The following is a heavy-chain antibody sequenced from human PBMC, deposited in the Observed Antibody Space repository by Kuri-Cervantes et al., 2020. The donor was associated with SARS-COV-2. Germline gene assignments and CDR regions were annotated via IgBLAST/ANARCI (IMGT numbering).Heavy chain of an antibody. Sequence: GESLKISCAASGFTFSDYYMSWIRQAPGKGLEWVSYISSSGSTIYYADSVKGRFTISRDNAKNSLYLLMNTLGAEDTAVYYCATTGYSSGWYNFDYWGQGTLVTVSS. V-gene: IGHV3-11*04. CDR3: ATTGYSSGWYNFDY. J-gene: IGHJ4*02. CDR1: GFTFSDYY. CDR2: ISSSGSTI. D-gene: IGHD6-19*01.